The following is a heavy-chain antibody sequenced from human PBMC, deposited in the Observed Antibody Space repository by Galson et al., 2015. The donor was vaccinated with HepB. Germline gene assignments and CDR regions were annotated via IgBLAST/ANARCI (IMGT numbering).Heavy chain of an antibody. V-gene: IGHV3-30*18. CDR1: GFTFSSYG. CDR2: ISYDGSNK. CDR3: AKGETGTYYYYYYMDV. J-gene: IGHJ6*03. D-gene: IGHD1-1*01. Sequence: SLRLSCAASGFTFSSYGMHWVRQAPGKGLEWVAVISYDGSNKYYADSVKGRFTISRDNSKNTLYLQMNSLRAEDTAVYYCAKGETGTYYYYYYMDVWGKGTTVTVSS.